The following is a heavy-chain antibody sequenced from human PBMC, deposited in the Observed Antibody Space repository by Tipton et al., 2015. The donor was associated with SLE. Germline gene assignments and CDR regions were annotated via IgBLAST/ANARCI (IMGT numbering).Heavy chain of an antibody. Sequence: SLRLSCAASGFTFSSYWMHWVRQAPGKGLVWVSRINSDGSSTSYADSVKGRFTISRDNAKNTLYLQMNSLRAEDTAVYYCARVRRDGQNGGPYYYYGMDVWGQGTTVPVSS. D-gene: IGHD5-24*01. CDR3: ARVRRDGQNGGPYYYYGMDV. J-gene: IGHJ6*02. CDR1: GFTFSSYW. V-gene: IGHV3-74*01. CDR2: INSDGSST.